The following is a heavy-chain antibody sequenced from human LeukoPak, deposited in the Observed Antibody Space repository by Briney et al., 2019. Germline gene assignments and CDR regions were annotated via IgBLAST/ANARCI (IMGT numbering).Heavy chain of an antibody. CDR2: IWYDGSNK. V-gene: IGHV3-33*08. D-gene: IGHD3-22*01. Sequence: PGGSLRLSCAASGFTFSSYAMHWVRQAPGKGLEWVAVIWYDGSNKYYADSVKGRFTISRDNSKNTLYLQMNSLRAEDTAVYYCARSYYYDSSGYLESFLTTMYYFDYWGQGTLVTVSS. CDR3: ARSYYYDSSGYLESFLTTMYYFDY. J-gene: IGHJ4*02. CDR1: GFTFSSYA.